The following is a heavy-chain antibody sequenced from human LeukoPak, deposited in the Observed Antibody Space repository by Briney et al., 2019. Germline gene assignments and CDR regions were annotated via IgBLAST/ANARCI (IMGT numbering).Heavy chain of an antibody. Sequence: GGSLRLSCAASGFTVSSNYMSWVRQAPGKGLEWVSVIYSGGSTYYADSVKGRFTISRDNSKNTLYLQMNSLRAEDTAVYYCAGYLSSSSWSPFDPWGQGTLVTVSS. CDR3: AGYLSSSSWSPFDP. CDR2: IYSGGST. CDR1: GFTVSSNY. V-gene: IGHV3-66*01. D-gene: IGHD6-13*01. J-gene: IGHJ5*02.